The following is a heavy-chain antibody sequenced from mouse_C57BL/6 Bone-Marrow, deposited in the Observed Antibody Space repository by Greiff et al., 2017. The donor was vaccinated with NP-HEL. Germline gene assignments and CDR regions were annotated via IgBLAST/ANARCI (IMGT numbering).Heavy chain of an antibody. CDR2: IDPENGDT. CDR3: TNCYFDY. V-gene: IGHV14-4*01. J-gene: IGHJ2*01. CDR1: GFNINDDY. Sequence: EVQLQESGAELVRPGASVKLSCTASGFNINDDYMHWVKQRPEQGLEWIGWIDPENGDTEYASKFQGKATITADTSSNTAYLQLSSLTSEDTAVYYCTNCYFDYWGQGTTLTVSS.